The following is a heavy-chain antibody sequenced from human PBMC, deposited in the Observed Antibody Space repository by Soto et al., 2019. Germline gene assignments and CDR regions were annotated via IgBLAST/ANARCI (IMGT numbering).Heavy chain of an antibody. CDR2: IFYSGST. V-gene: IGHV4-39*01. CDR3: ARQPTTGDTDLWFDP. J-gene: IGHJ5*02. CDR1: GGSISTSRSY. Sequence: SETLSLTCSVSGGSISTSRSYWAWIRQHPGKGLEWLANIFYSGSTFYNPSLASRVSVSVDTSKNEFSLKLRSVTAADTAVYYCARQPTTGDTDLWFDPWGQGTLVTVSS. D-gene: IGHD2-21*01.